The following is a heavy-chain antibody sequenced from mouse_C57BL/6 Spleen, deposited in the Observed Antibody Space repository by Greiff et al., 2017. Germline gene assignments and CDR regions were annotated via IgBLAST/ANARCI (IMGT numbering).Heavy chain of an antibody. Sequence: VQLQQSGAELVRPGASVKLSCTASGFNIKDDYMHWVKQRPEQGLEWIGWIDPENGDTEYASKFQGKATIPADTSSNTAYLQLSSLTSEDTAVYYCTTVWFAYWGQGTLVTVSA. V-gene: IGHV14-4*01. J-gene: IGHJ3*01. CDR3: TTVWFAY. CDR2: IDPENGDT. CDR1: GFNIKDDY.